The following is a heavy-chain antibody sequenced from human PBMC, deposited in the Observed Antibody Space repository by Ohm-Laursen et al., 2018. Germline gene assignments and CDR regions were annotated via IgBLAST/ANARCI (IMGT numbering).Heavy chain of an antibody. J-gene: IGHJ5*02. CDR3: ARKLYYYDSGDKGWFDP. CDR1: GFAFEDSW. V-gene: IGHV3-7*01. CDR2: IKQDGSKT. D-gene: IGHD3-22*01. Sequence: SLRLSCTASGFAFEDSWMTWVRQAPGKGLEWVANIKQDGSKTYYVDSVKGRFTISRDNAQNSLYLQMNSLRAEDTAVYYCARKLYYYDSGDKGWFDPWGQGTLVTVSS.